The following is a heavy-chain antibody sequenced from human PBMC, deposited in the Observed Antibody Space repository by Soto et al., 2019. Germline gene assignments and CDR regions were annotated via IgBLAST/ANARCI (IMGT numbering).Heavy chain of an antibody. CDR2: IWYDGSNK. D-gene: IGHD1-26*01. CDR3: AREVSVGVPSGGPLDS. Sequence: QVQLVESGGGVVQPGRSLRLSCAASGFTFSSYGMHWVRQAPGKGLEWVAVIWYDGSNKYHADSVKGPITISRDNSKNPLYRLMNSLSAEDMGLYLCAREVSVGVPSGGPLDSGGQGTLVTVSS. J-gene: IGHJ4*02. CDR1: GFTFSSYG. V-gene: IGHV3-33*01.